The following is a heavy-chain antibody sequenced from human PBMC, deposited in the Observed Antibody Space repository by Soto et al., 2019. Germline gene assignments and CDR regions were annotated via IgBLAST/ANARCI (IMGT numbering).Heavy chain of an antibody. CDR3: ARSTYGLMVSFDY. J-gene: IGHJ4*02. Sequence: SETLSLTCTVSGGSISSYYWSWIRQPPGKGLEWIGYIYYSGSTNYNPSLKSRVTISVDTSKNQFSLKLSSVTAADTAVYYCARSTYGLMVSFDYWGQGALVTVSS. CDR2: IYYSGST. CDR1: GGSISSYY. D-gene: IGHD2-8*01. V-gene: IGHV4-59*01.